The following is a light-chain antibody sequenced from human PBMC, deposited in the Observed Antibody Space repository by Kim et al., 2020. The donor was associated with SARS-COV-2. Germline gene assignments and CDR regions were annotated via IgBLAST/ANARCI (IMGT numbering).Light chain of an antibody. V-gene: IGKV1-5*03. CDR2: KVS. J-gene: IGKJ1*01. CDR3: LQHDSFWT. CDR1: HTIRGW. Sequence: SASVGDRVTITGRASHTIRGWLAWYQQKPGKAPKLLISKVSDLEAGVPSRFSGSGSGTEFTLTISSLQPDDVATYYCLQHDSFWTFGQGTKVDIK.